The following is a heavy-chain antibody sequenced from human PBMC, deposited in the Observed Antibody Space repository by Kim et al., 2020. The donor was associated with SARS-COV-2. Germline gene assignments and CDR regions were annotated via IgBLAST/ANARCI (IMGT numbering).Heavy chain of an antibody. CDR3: AKQEGSGSYWGGDFDY. D-gene: IGHD3-10*01. V-gene: IGHV3-30*18. J-gene: IGHJ4*02. CDR2: ISYDGSNK. CDR1: GFTFSSYG. Sequence: GGSLRLSCAASGFTFSSYGMHWVRQAPGKGLEWMAVISYDGSNKYYADSVKGRFTISRDNSKNTVNLQMNSLRAEDTAVYYCAKQEGSGSYWGGDFDYWGQGTLVTVSS.